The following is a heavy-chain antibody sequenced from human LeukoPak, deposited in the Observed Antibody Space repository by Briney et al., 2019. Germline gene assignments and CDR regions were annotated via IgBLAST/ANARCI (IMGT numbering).Heavy chain of an antibody. V-gene: IGHV4-38-2*01. CDR3: ARHDGDCSSTSCLNWFDP. Sequence: PSETLSLTCAVSGYSISGGYYWGWIRQPPGRGLEWIGSIYYSVSTHYNPSLKSRVTISIDTSKNQISLKLNSVTAADTAVYYCARHDGDCSSTSCLNWFDPLGQGTLVTVSS. CDR1: GYSISGGYY. CDR2: IYYSVST. D-gene: IGHD2-2*01. J-gene: IGHJ5*02.